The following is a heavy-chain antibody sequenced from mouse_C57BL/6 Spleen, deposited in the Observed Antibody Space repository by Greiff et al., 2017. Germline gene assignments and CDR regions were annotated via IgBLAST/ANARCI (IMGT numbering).Heavy chain of an antibody. D-gene: IGHD2-14*01. Sequence: EVKLMESGEGLVKPGGSLKLSCAASGFTFSSYAMSWVRQTPEKRLEWVAYISSGGDYIYYADTVKGRFTISRDNARNTLYLQMSSLKSEDTAMYYCTRGGNYFDYWGQGTTLTVSS. CDR1: GFTFSSYA. V-gene: IGHV5-9-1*02. CDR2: ISSGGDYI. CDR3: TRGGNYFDY. J-gene: IGHJ2*01.